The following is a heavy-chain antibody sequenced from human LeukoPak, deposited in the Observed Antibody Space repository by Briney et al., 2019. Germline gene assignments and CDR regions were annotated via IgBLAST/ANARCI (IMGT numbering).Heavy chain of an antibody. D-gene: IGHD3-22*01. CDR3: ARGISYDRVDY. Sequence: ASLKVSRKASGYTFTSYDINWVRQSTGQRLEWMGWMNPNSGNTGYAQKFQGRVTITRNTSISTAYMELSSLRSEDTAVYYCARGISYDRVDYWGQGTLVTVSS. CDR1: GYTFTSYD. CDR2: MNPNSGNT. J-gene: IGHJ4*02. V-gene: IGHV1-8*03.